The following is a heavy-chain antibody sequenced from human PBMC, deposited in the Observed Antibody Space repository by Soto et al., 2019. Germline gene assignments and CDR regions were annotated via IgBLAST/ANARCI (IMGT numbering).Heavy chain of an antibody. V-gene: IGHV1-2*02. J-gene: IGHJ4*02. CDR2: INPNSGGT. Sequence: VASVKVSCKASGYTFTGYYMHWVRQAPGQGLEWMGWINPNSGGTNYAQKFQGRVTMTRDTSISTAYMELSRLRSDDTAVYYCARDLIYDYVWGSYRPPSGIDYWGQGTLVTVSS. CDR3: ARDLIYDYVWGSYRPPSGIDY. CDR1: GYTFTGYY. D-gene: IGHD3-16*02.